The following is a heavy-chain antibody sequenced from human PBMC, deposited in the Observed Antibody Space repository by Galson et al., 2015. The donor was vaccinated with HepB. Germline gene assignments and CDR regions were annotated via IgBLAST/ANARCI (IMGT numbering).Heavy chain of an antibody. Sequence: SLRLSCAASGFTFSSYAMHWVRQAPGKGLEWVAVISYDGSNKYYADSVKGRFTISRDNSKNTLYLQMNSLRAEDTAVYYCARDRRYCSGGSCRSTPQTRGAFDIWGQGTMVTVSS. CDR3: ARDRRYCSGGSCRSTPQTRGAFDI. D-gene: IGHD2-15*01. J-gene: IGHJ3*02. CDR2: ISYDGSNK. V-gene: IGHV3-30-3*01. CDR1: GFTFSSYA.